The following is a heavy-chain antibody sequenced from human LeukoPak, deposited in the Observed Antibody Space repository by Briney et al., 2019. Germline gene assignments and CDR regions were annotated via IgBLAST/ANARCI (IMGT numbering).Heavy chain of an antibody. CDR1: GGSISSYY. CDR3: ARVQSYYDFWSGYRYYFDY. Sequence: PSETLSLTCTVSGGSISSYYWSWIRQPPGKGLEWIGEINHSGSTNYNPSLKSRVTIPVDTSKNQFSLKLSSVTAADTAVYYCARVQSYYDFWSGYRYYFDYWGQGTLVTVSS. J-gene: IGHJ4*02. CDR2: INHSGST. V-gene: IGHV4-34*01. D-gene: IGHD3-3*01.